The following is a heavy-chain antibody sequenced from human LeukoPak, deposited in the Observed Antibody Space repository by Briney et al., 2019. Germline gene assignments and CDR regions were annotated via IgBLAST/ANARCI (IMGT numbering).Heavy chain of an antibody. CDR3: ARHGGSGYTLDY. V-gene: IGHV4-39*01. CDR2: IYYSGST. Sequence: PSETLSPTCTVSGGSISSSSYYWGWIRQPPGKGLEWIGSIYYSGSTYYNPSLKSRVTISVDTSKNQFSLKLSSVTAADTAVYYCARHGGSGYTLDYWGQGTLVTVSS. D-gene: IGHD3-22*01. J-gene: IGHJ4*02. CDR1: GGSISSSSYY.